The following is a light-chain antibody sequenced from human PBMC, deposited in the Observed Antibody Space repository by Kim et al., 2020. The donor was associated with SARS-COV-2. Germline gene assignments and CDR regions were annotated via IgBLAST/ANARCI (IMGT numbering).Light chain of an antibody. CDR3: ASWDDSLRAWV. CDR1: TSNIGGNY. CDR2: KTN. V-gene: IGLV1-47*01. J-gene: IGLJ3*02. Sequence: QSAVTQPPSASGTPGQRVSISCSGSTSNIGGNYVHWYQHVPGTAPKLVIYKTNEWPSGVRDRFSGSKSGTSAFLAISGLRSEDEADYFCASWDDSLRAWVFGGGTKLTVL.